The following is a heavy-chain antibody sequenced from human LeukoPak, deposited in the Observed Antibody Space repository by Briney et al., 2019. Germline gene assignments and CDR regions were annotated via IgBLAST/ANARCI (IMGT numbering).Heavy chain of an antibody. V-gene: IGHV3-21*01. J-gene: IGHJ4*02. CDR2: ISSSSSYI. CDR3: ARGSGDYGGHSDL. CDR1: GFTFSSYA. Sequence: PGGSLRLSCAASGFTFSSYAMNWVRQAPGKGLEWVSSISSSSSYIHYADSVKGRFTISRDNAKNSLYLQMNSLRAEDTAVYYCARGSGDYGGHSDLWGQGTLVTVSS. D-gene: IGHD4-23*01.